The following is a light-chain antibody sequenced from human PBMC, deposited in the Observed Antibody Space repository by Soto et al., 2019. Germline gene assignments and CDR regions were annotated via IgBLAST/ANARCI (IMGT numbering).Light chain of an antibody. CDR3: QQYGTPRSVT. V-gene: IGKV3-20*01. Sequence: KQSAGTLSSSPGERATLSCRAIQSVSSNYLAWYQQKPGQAPRLLIYGASSRATGIPDRFSGSGSGTDFTLTISKVEPEDFAVYYCQQYGTPRSVTFGQGTRLEIK. CDR1: QSVSSNY. CDR2: GAS. J-gene: IGKJ5*01.